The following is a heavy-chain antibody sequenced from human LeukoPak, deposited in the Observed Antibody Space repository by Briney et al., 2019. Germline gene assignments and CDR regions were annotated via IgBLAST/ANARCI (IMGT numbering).Heavy chain of an antibody. CDR2: ISTSGGST. CDR3: AIMHPYYDGSGYWVQ. V-gene: IGHV3-23*01. D-gene: IGHD3-22*01. Sequence: GGSLRLSCAASGFTFSSYAMSWVRQAAGKGLEWVSGISTSGGSTSYADSVKGRFTASRDNPRNTLYMQMNSLRAEDTAVYYCAIMHPYYDGSGYWVQWGQGTLVTVSS. J-gene: IGHJ4*02. CDR1: GFTFSSYA.